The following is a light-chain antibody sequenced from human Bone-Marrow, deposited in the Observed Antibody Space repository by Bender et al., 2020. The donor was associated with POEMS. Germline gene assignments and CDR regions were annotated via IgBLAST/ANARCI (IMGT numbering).Light chain of an antibody. CDR3: AVWDDSLNGWV. CDR1: SSDVGSYNL. CDR2: EAT. J-gene: IGLJ3*02. Sequence: QSALTQPASVSGSPGQSITISCTGTSSDVGSYNLVSWYQQHPGKDPKLIIYEATKRPSGVSNRFSGSQSGNTASLAISGLQSEDEADYYCAVWDDSLNGWVFGGGTKLTVL. V-gene: IGLV2-14*02.